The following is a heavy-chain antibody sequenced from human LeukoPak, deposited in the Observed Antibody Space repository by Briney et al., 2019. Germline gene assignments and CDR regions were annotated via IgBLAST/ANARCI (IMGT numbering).Heavy chain of an antibody. D-gene: IGHD5-12*01. J-gene: IGHJ6*02. CDR1: GFTFSSYT. CDR3: ARERAATSGMDV. Sequence: GGSLRLSCAASGFTFSSYTMNWVRQPPGKGLEWVSNIGTSSTTIYYADSVKGRFTISRDNSKNTLYLQMNSLRAEDTAVYYCARERAATSGMDVWGQGTTVTVSS. V-gene: IGHV3-48*01. CDR2: IGTSSTTI.